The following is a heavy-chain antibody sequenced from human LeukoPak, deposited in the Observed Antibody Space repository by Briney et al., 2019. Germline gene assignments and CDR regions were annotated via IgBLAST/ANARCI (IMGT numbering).Heavy chain of an antibody. D-gene: IGHD3-22*01. CDR1: GGSISSGGYY. V-gene: IGHV4-31*03. J-gene: IGHJ4*02. Sequence: SQTLSLTCTVSGGSISSGGYYWGWIRQHPGKGLEWIGYIYYSGSTYYNPSLKSRVTISVDTSKNQFSLKLSSVTAADTAVYYCARGPPFLRTYYYDSSGYYYFDYWGQGTLVTVSS. CDR3: ARGPPFLRTYYYDSSGYYYFDY. CDR2: IYYSGST.